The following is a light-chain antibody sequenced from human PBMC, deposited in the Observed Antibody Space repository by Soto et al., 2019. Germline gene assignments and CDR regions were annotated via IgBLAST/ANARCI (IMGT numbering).Light chain of an antibody. J-gene: IGKJ3*01. CDR3: QEYKTASFS. V-gene: IGKV1-27*01. CDR1: QGISNY. CDR2: AAS. Sequence: DIQMTQSPSSLSAFVGDRVTITCRASQGISNYLAWYQQKPGRVPTLLIYAASTLRSGVPSRFTGTGSGTDFTRTSSTFHPEDVASYYCQEYKTASFSFGPGAKVDIK.